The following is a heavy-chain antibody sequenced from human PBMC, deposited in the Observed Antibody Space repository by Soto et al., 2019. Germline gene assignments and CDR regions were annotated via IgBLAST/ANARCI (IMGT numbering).Heavy chain of an antibody. J-gene: IGHJ6*02. Sequence: QVQLQQWGAGLLKPSETLSLTCAVYGGSFSRYYWCWIRQPPGKGLEWIGTINHSGSTNYNPSLKSRVTVSVDTCRIQFSLELRSVTAADTSVYSCASDPGRPYYYYQYGMDVWGQGTTVTVSS. CDR1: GGSFSRYY. V-gene: IGHV4-34*01. CDR2: INHSGST. CDR3: ASDPGRPYYYYQYGMDV.